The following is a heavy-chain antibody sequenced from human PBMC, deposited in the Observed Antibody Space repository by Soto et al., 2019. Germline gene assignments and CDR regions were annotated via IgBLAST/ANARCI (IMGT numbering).Heavy chain of an antibody. CDR3: AKDRRAGGNYGFYSDF. V-gene: IGHV3-23*01. Sequence: GGSLRLSCAASGFTFGTYEMNWVRQAPGKGLEWVSFSSATGAGTYYADSVKGRFTISRDNSKNTLYLQMTSLRADDTAVYYCAKDRRAGGNYGFYSDFWGQGALVTISS. CDR1: GFTFGTYE. J-gene: IGHJ4*02. D-gene: IGHD1-7*01. CDR2: SSATGAGT.